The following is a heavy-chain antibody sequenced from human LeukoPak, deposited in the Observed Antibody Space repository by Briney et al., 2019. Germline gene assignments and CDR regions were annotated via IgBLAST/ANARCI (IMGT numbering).Heavy chain of an antibody. Sequence: GGSLRLSCAASGFTFSDYYMSWVRQAPGKGLEWVSYISSSSSYTNYADSVKGRFTISRDNAKNSLYLQMNSLRAEDTAVYYCARRYDSSGYYAYYFDYWGQGTLVTVSS. CDR2: ISSSSSYT. V-gene: IGHV3-11*03. D-gene: IGHD3-22*01. CDR3: ARRYDSSGYYAYYFDY. J-gene: IGHJ4*02. CDR1: GFTFSDYY.